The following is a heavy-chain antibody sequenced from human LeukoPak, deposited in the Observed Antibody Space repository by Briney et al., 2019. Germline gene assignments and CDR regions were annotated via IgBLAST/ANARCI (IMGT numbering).Heavy chain of an antibody. Sequence: GASVKVSCKASGYTFTSYGISWVRQAPGQGLEWMGWINAYNGNTNYAQKLQGRVTMTTDTSTSTAYMELRSLRSDDTAVYYCARPTDDHYYYDSSGYYYDVWGQGTLVTVSS. CDR1: GYTFTSYG. J-gene: IGHJ4*02. CDR2: INAYNGNT. D-gene: IGHD3-22*01. V-gene: IGHV1-18*01. CDR3: ARPTDDHYYYDSSGYYYDV.